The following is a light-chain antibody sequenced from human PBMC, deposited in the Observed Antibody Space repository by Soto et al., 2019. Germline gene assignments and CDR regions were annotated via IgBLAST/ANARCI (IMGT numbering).Light chain of an antibody. CDR2: GAS. J-gene: IGKJ1*01. CDR3: QQYGSSHWT. V-gene: IGKV3-20*01. Sequence: EIVLTQSPATLSLSPGERATLSCRASQSVSSYLAWYQQRPGQTPSLLIYGASSRATGIPDRFSGSGSGTDFTLTISRLEPEDFAVYYCQQYGSSHWTFGQGTKVDIK. CDR1: QSVSSY.